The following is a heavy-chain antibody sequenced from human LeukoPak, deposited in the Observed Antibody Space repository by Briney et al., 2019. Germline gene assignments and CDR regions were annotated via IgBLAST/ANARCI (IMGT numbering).Heavy chain of an antibody. CDR1: GGSISSDY. J-gene: IGHJ6*02. CDR3: ASSQVHIAVVGIYYYYYGMDV. CDR2: IYYSGST. Sequence: PSETLSLTCTVSGGSISSDYWSWIRQPPGKGLEWIGYIYYSGSTNYNPSLKSRVTISVDTSKNQFSLKLSSVTAADTAVYYCASSQVHIAVVGIYYYYYGMDVWGQGTTVTVSS. V-gene: IGHV4-59*01. D-gene: IGHD6-19*01.